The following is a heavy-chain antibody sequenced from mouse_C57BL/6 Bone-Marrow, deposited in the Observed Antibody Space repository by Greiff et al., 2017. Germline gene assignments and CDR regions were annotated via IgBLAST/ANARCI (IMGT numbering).Heavy chain of an antibody. CDR3: ARSLRDWYFDV. V-gene: IGHV7-3*01. CDR1: GFTFTDYY. Sequence: EVKLMESGGGLVQPGGSLSLSCAASGFTFTDYYMSWVRQPPGKALEWLGFIRNKANGYTTEYSASVKGRFTISRDNSQSILYLQMNALRAEDSATYYCARSLRDWYFDVWGTGTTVTVSS. J-gene: IGHJ1*03. CDR2: IRNKANGYTT. D-gene: IGHD1-1*01.